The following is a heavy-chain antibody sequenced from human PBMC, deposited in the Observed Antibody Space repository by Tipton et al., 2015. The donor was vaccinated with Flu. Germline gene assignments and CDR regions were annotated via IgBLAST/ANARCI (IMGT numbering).Heavy chain of an antibody. D-gene: IGHD1-26*01. CDR3: ARSRWYSGGSSALDI. J-gene: IGHJ3*02. Sequence: QLVQSGGGLVQPGGSLRLSCAASGFTFRTYWMSWVRQAPGKGLEWVAYIKHDGSEKYYVDSVKGRFTISRDNAKNSLYLQMNSLSAEDTAVYYCARSRWYSGGSSALDIWGQGTMVTFSS. CDR1: GFTFRTYW. CDR2: IKHDGSEK. V-gene: IGHV3-7*01.